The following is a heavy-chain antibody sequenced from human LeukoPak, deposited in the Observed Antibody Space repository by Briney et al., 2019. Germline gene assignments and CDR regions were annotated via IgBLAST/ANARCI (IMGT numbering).Heavy chain of an antibody. CDR3: ASSSWDD. J-gene: IGHJ4*02. CDR1: GFTVSSKY. V-gene: IGHV3-66*01. D-gene: IGHD6-13*01. Sequence: GGSLRLSCAASGFTVSSKYMSWVRRPPGTGLEWVSVIYSDGNTYYADSVKGRFTISRDNSKNTVYLQMNSLRAEDTAVYYCASSSWDDWGQGTLVTVSS. CDR2: IYSDGNT.